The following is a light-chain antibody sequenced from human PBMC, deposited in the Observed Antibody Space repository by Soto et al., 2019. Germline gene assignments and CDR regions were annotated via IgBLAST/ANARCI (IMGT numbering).Light chain of an antibody. CDR3: HQYGSSRHT. Sequence: EIVLTQSPATLSLSPGERATLSCRASQSVSSYLAWYQQKPGQAPRLLIYDASNRATGIPARFSGSGSGTDFTLTISRLEPEDLAVYYCHQYGSSRHTFGQGTKVDI. V-gene: IGKV3-11*01. J-gene: IGKJ2*01. CDR2: DAS. CDR1: QSVSSY.